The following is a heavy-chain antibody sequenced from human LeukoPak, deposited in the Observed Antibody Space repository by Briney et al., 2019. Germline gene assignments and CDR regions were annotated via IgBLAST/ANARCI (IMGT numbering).Heavy chain of an antibody. CDR2: IKQDGSEK. Sequence: GGSLRLSCAASGFSFSAYWMSWVRQAPGKGLEWVANIKQDGSEKCYVDSVKGRFTISRDNAKNSLYLQMNSLRAEDTAVYYCARDDYYDSSGYYPKFDYWGQGTLVTVSS. CDR1: GFSFSAYW. CDR3: ARDDYYDSSGYYPKFDY. D-gene: IGHD3-22*01. V-gene: IGHV3-7*05. J-gene: IGHJ4*02.